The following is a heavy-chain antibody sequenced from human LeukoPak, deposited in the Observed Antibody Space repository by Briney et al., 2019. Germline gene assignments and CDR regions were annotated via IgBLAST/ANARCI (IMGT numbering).Heavy chain of an antibody. J-gene: IGHJ4*02. CDR1: GGSISNYY. CDR2: IYYSGST. D-gene: IGHD4-17*01. Sequence: PSETLSLTCTVPGGSISNYYWSWIRQPPGKGLEWIGYIYYSGSTNYNPSLKSRVTISVDTSKNQFSLKLNSVTAADTAVYYCARAPNYGDPIDYWGQGTLVTVSS. V-gene: IGHV4-59*01. CDR3: ARAPNYGDPIDY.